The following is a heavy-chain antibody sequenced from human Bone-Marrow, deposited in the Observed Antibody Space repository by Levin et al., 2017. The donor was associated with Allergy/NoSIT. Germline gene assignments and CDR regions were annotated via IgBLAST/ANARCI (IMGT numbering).Heavy chain of an antibody. D-gene: IGHD1-20*01. Sequence: PGGSLRLSCAASGFTFSSYSMNWVRQAPGKGLEWVSFISSRSTHIYYADSVKGRFTISRDNAQNSLYLQMNSLRDEDTAVYNCVRESLTAGLFDCWGQGTLVTVSS. CDR3: VRESLTAGLFDC. CDR1: GFTFSSYS. V-gene: IGHV3-21*01. J-gene: IGHJ4*02. CDR2: ISSRSTHI.